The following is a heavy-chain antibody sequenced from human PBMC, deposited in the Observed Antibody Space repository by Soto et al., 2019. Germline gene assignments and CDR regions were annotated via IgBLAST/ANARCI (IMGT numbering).Heavy chain of an antibody. Sequence: WGSLRLSCAASGFTFNIYAFRFFRQSPCKCLEWVAVISFDGTKKYYSDSVKGRFTISRDNLKNTLYLQMNNLRVEDAALYFCAREDDYGYRYINYGLDVWGQGTTVTVSS. J-gene: IGHJ6*02. V-gene: IGHV3-30-3*01. CDR1: GFTFNIYA. CDR2: ISFDGTKK. D-gene: IGHD4-17*01. CDR3: AREDDYGYRYINYGLDV.